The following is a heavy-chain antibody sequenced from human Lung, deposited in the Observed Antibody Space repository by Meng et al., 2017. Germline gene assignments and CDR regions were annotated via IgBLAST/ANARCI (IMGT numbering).Heavy chain of an antibody. CDR3: ARGPTTMAHDFDY. Sequence: QVQLQQWGRGLLKPPETLSLTCVVSGGSFSDYYWSWIRQPPGKGLEWIGEINHSGSTNYNPSLESRATISVDTSQNNLSLKLSSVTAADSAVYYCARGPTTMAHDFDYWGQGTLVTVS. V-gene: IGHV4-34*01. CDR2: INHSGST. J-gene: IGHJ4*02. D-gene: IGHD4-11*01. CDR1: GGSFSDYY.